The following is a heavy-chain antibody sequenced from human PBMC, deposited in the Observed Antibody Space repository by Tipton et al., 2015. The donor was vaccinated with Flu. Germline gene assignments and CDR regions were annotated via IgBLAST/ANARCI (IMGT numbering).Heavy chain of an antibody. CDR1: GGSISSGSYY. Sequence: LRLSCTVSGGSISSGSYYWSWIRQPAGKGLEWIGRIYTSGSTNYNSSLKSRVTISVDTSKNQFSLKLSSVTAADTAVYYCARGQIFGWFDPWGQGTLVTVSS. J-gene: IGHJ5*02. CDR2: IYTSGST. D-gene: IGHD2/OR15-2a*01. CDR3: ARGQIFGWFDP. V-gene: IGHV4-61*02.